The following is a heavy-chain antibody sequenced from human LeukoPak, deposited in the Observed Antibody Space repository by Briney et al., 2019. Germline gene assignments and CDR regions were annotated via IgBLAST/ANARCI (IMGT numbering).Heavy chain of an antibody. CDR3: AREWQQLVLGIAVAGPFDY. J-gene: IGHJ4*02. D-gene: IGHD6-19*01. Sequence: ASVKVSCKASGYTFTGYYMHWVRQAPGQGLEWMGWINPNSGGTNYAQKFQGRVTMTRDTSISTANMELSRRRSDDTAVYYCAREWQQLVLGIAVAGPFDYWGQGTLVTVSS. CDR1: GYTFTGYY. V-gene: IGHV1-2*02. CDR2: INPNSGGT.